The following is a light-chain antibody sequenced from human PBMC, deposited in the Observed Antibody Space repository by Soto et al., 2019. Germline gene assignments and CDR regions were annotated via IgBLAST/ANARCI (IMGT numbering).Light chain of an antibody. J-gene: IGLJ2*01. V-gene: IGLV2-14*01. CDR1: SSDVGSYNF. CDR2: EVR. Sequence: QSALTQPASVSESPGQSITISCTGTSSDVGSYNFVSWYQQHPGKAPKLMIYEVRNWPSGISNRFSGSKSGNTASLTISGLQAEDEADYYCSSYTGSSALVVFGGGTKLTVL. CDR3: SSYTGSSALVV.